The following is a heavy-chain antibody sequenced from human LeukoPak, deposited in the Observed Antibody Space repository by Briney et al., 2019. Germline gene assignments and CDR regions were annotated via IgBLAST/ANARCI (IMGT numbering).Heavy chain of an antibody. CDR3: ARKAGGGNFYILDY. V-gene: IGHV3-66*01. CDR1: GFTVSSNY. J-gene: IGHJ4*02. CDR2: IYSGGST. D-gene: IGHD4-23*01. Sequence: PGGSLRLSCAASGFTVSSNYMSWVRQAPGKGLEWVSVIYSGGSTYYADSVKGRFTISRDNSKNTLYLQMNSLRAEDTAVYYCARKAGGGNFYILDYWGQGTLVTVSS.